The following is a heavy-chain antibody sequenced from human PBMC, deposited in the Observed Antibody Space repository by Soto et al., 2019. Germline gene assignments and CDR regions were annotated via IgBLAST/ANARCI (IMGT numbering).Heavy chain of an antibody. CDR2: ISYDGINK. D-gene: IGHD3-3*01. CDR3: AQEVWSGAIDV. V-gene: IGHV3-30*18. CDR1: GFTFSSYG. Sequence: QVQLVESGGGVVQPGRSLRLSCAASGFTFSSYGMHWVRQAPGKGLEWVAVISYDGINKNYADSVKGRFTISRDNYKNTQYMQMNSLRTDDTAMYYCAQEVWSGAIDVWSTGTTVTVSS. J-gene: IGHJ6*04.